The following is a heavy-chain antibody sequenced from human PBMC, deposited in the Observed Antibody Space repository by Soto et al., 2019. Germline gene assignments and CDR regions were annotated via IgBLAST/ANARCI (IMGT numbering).Heavy chain of an antibody. CDR2: IFRSGNT. J-gene: IGHJ4*02. CDR1: GGSISTGNW. V-gene: IGHV4-4*02. Sequence: SETLSLTCTVSGGSISTGNWWTWVRQSPEKGLEWIGEIFRSGNTYYNPSFKSRVTISVDNSNNQFSLRLNSVTAADTAVYYCARIGTVYLDFWGPGTLVTVSS. D-gene: IGHD4-17*01. CDR3: ARIGTVYLDF.